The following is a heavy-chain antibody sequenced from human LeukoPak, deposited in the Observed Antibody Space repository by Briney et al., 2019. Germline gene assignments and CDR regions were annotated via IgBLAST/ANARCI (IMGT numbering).Heavy chain of an antibody. CDR2: ITWNSGSI. CDR3: AKDMRYCNGGTCCPDY. D-gene: IGHD2-15*01. V-gene: IGHV3-9*01. CDR1: GFTFDDYA. J-gene: IGHJ4*02. Sequence: GGSLRLSCTASGFTFDDYAMHWVRQAPGKGLEWVSGITWNSGSIDYADSVKGRFTISRDNAKNSLYLQMNSLRVEDTAIYYCAKDMRYCNGGTCCPDYWGQGTLVTVSS.